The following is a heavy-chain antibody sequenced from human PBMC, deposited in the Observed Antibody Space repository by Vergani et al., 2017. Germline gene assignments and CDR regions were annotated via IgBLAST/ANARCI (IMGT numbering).Heavy chain of an antibody. Sequence: QVQLVQSGAEVKKPGASVKVSCKASGYTFTGYYMHWVRQAPGQGLEWMGWINPNSGGINYAQKFQGRVTMTRDTSISTAYMELSRLRSDDTAVYYCARGNKVLTSYDILTGGYYYYGMDVWGQGTTVTVSS. V-gene: IGHV1-2*02. CDR2: INPNSGGI. CDR3: ARGNKVLTSYDILTGGYYYYGMDV. CDR1: GYTFTGYY. J-gene: IGHJ6*02. D-gene: IGHD3-9*01.